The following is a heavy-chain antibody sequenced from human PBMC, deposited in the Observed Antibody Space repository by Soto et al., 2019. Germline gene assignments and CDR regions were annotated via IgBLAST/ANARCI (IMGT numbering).Heavy chain of an antibody. CDR2: IYYSGST. D-gene: IGHD3-22*01. Sequence: PSETLSLTCTVSGGSISSGDYYWSWIRQPPGKGLEWIGYIYYSGSTYYNPSLKSRVTISVDTSKNQFSLKLSSVTAADTAVYYCARDGSSGYYLFDYWGQGTLVTVSS. V-gene: IGHV4-30-4*01. J-gene: IGHJ4*02. CDR1: GGSISSGDYY. CDR3: ARDGSSGYYLFDY.